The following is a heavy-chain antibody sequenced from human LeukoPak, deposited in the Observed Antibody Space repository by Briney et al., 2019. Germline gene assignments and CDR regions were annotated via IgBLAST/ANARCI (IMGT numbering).Heavy chain of an antibody. CDR2: IKQDGSEK. Sequence: GGSLRLSCAASGFTFSSYWMSWVRQAPGKGLEWVANIKQDGSEKYYVDSVKGRFTISRDDAKNSLYLQMNSLRAEDTAVYYCARLSGSYADYAFDIWGQGTMVTVSS. CDR1: GFTFSSYW. V-gene: IGHV3-7*01. CDR3: ARLSGSYADYAFDI. D-gene: IGHD1-26*01. J-gene: IGHJ3*02.